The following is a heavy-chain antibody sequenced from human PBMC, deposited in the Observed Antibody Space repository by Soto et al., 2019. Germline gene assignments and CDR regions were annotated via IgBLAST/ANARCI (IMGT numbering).Heavy chain of an antibody. D-gene: IGHD3-22*01. CDR2: IYYSGST. V-gene: IGHV4-30-4*08. J-gene: IGHJ4*02. CDR3: ASTSYFYNSGFAY. Sequence: SETLSLTCDVSGGSIDNSHSFWGWIRQPPGKGLEWIGYIYYSGSTYYNPSLKSRVIISIDTSKNQFSLKLSSVTAADTAVYYWASTSYFYNSGFAYWGQGTLVTVSS. CDR1: GGSIDNSHSF.